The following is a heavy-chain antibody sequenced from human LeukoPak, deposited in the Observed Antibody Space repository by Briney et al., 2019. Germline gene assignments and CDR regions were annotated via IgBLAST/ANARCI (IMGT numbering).Heavy chain of an antibody. V-gene: IGHV1-8*01. Sequence: ASVKVSCKASGYTFTSFDINWVRQATGQGLEWMGWMNPNSGNTGYAQKFQGRVTMTRNTSISTAYMELSSLRSEDTAVYYCAGNKAAMRWFDPWGQGTLVTVSS. D-gene: IGHD6-25*01. CDR3: AGNKAAMRWFDP. CDR1: GYTFTSFD. CDR2: MNPNSGNT. J-gene: IGHJ5*02.